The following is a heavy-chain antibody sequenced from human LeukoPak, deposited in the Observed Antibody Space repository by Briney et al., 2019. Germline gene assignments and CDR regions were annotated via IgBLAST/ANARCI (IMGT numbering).Heavy chain of an antibody. CDR3: VRDLT. CDR1: GFTFSNNR. Sequence: PGGSLRLSCAASGFTFSNNRMSWVRQAPGKGLEWVSVIYSDGTAYYTDSVKGRFTISRDNSKTTHYLQMNSLRADDTAVYYCVRDLTWGQGTLVTVSS. J-gene: IGHJ5*02. CDR2: IYSDGTA. V-gene: IGHV3-53*01.